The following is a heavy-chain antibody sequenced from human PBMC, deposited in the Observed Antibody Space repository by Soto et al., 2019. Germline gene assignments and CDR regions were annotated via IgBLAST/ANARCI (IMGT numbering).Heavy chain of an antibody. D-gene: IGHD3-22*01. CDR2: INYSGST. CDR1: CCPVSDDY. V-gene: IGHV4-59*02. J-gene: IGHJ4*01. CDR3: ARGDTYYYDRSGQYDY. Sequence: SEALSVTCTASCCPVSDDYWTCVRAPRWKGLEYIGYINYSGSTNYNPSLKSRVRLSVDTSKDQFSLELSSVTAADTGVYYCARGDTYYYDRSGQYDYWGQGTPVTVSA.